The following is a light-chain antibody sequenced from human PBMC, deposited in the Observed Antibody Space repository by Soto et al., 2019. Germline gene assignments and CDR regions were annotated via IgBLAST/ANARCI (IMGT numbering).Light chain of an antibody. V-gene: IGKV1-5*03. CDR1: QSISTW. CDR3: QQYNSYSPWT. J-gene: IGKJ1*01. CDR2: EAS. Sequence: DIQMTQSPSTLSASVGDRVTITCRASQSISTWLAWYQQKPGKAPKVLIYEASRLESGVPSRFSGSGSGTAFTLPISSLQPDDFATYYCQQYNSYSPWTFGQGTKVEIK.